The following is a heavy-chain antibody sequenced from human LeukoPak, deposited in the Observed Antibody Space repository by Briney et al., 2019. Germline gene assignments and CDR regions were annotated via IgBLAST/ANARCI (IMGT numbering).Heavy chain of an antibody. CDR2: IIPIFGTA. J-gene: IGHJ6*03. Sequence: SVKVSCKASGGTFSSYAISWVRQAPGQGLEWMGGIIPIFGTANYAQKFQGRVTITTDESTSTAYMELSSLRSEDTAVYYCARDLGTETYYYYYYMDVWGKGTTVTVSS. V-gene: IGHV1-69*05. CDR1: GGTFSSYA. D-gene: IGHD1-14*01. CDR3: ARDLGTETYYYYYYMDV.